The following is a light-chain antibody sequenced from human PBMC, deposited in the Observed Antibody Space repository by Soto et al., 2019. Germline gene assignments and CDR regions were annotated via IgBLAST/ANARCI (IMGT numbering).Light chain of an antibody. V-gene: IGKV3-15*01. CDR3: QQYNDWPLT. J-gene: IGKJ4*02. Sequence: VLTHSPATLSFTLEERATLSCSVSQTISLNYLAWYQQKPGQPPRLLIYGAFTRDTGTPDRFSGTGSGTEFTLTISSLQSEDFALYYCQQYNDWPLTFGEGTKVDIK. CDR1: QTISLN. CDR2: GAF.